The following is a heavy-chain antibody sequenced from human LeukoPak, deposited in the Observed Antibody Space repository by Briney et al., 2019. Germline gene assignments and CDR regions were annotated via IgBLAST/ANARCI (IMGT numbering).Heavy chain of an antibody. V-gene: IGHV3-21*01. Sequence: GGALRLCCAASGFTFSSYSMNWVRQAPGKGLEWVSSMSRSSSYIYYVDSVKGRFTISRDNAKNTLYLQMNSLRAEDTAVYYCARERRYFNWLRNYGMDVWGKGTTVTVSS. J-gene: IGHJ6*04. CDR3: ARERRYFNWLRNYGMDV. D-gene: IGHD3-9*01. CDR2: MSRSSSYI. CDR1: GFTFSSYS.